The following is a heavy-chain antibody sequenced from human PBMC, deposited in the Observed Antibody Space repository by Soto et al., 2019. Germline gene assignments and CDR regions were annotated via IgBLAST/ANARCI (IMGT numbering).Heavy chain of an antibody. J-gene: IGHJ4*02. CDR2: MNIDTGGT. CDR1: GYRFTAYY. D-gene: IGHD5-18*01. Sequence: QVQLVQSGAEVKKPGASVRVSCEASGYRFTAYYIHWVRQAPGQGLEWMGRMNIDTGGTTYAQKFQGRVTMTRDTSMSTAYMEVSSVKSDDTAMYYCARDGNFAFRGYSFAFDFWGQGTLVTVSS. V-gene: IGHV1-2*06. CDR3: ARDGNFAFRGYSFAFDF.